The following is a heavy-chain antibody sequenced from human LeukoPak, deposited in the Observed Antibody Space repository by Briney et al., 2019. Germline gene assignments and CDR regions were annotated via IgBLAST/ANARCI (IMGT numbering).Heavy chain of an antibody. CDR1: GYTFTSYY. D-gene: IGHD6-19*01. CDR2: INPSDGST. V-gene: IGHV1-46*01. Sequence: ASVKVSCKASGYTFTSYYIHWVRQAPGQGLEWMGIINPSDGSTSYAQKFQGRVTMTRDTSTSTVYMELSSLRSEDTAVYYCARLISSAWYYFDYWGQGTLVTVSS. CDR3: ARLISSAWYYFDY. J-gene: IGHJ4*02.